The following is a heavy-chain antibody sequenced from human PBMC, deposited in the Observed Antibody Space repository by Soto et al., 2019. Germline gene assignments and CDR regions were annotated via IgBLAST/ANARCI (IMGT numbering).Heavy chain of an antibody. CDR2: MSGSGGSI. CDR3: ARHPTVSAFYYYGMDV. J-gene: IGHJ6*02. CDR1: GFTFGSYA. D-gene: IGHD4-4*01. Sequence: EVQLLESGGGLVQPGGSLRLSCAASGFTFGSYAMTWVRQAPGKGLEWVSTMSGSGGSIYYTDSAQGRFTISRDNSKNTLYLQMNSLRAEDTAVYFCARHPTVSAFYYYGMDVWGQGTTVTVSS. V-gene: IGHV3-23*01.